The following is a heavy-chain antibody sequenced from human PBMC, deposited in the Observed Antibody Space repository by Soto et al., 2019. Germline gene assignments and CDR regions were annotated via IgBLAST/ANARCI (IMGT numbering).Heavy chain of an antibody. CDR3: AKDLQSYGDYDYYCYGMDV. CDR2: ISYDGTNK. Sequence: QVQLVESGGGEVQPGRSLTISCAASGFTCSTYGMHWGRQTPGKGLEWVAVISYDGTNKFYSDSVKGRFTISRDNFKNTLTLQMNSLRADDTAVYSCAKDLQSYGDYDYYCYGMDVWGLGTRVTVSS. D-gene: IGHD4-17*01. V-gene: IGHV3-30*18. J-gene: IGHJ6*02. CDR1: GFTCSTYG.